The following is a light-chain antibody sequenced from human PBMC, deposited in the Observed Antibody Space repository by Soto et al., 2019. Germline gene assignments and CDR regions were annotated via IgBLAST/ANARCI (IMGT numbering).Light chain of an antibody. CDR1: QTIMTY. CDR3: QHYNSYAEA. Sequence: DIQMTQSPSSLSASVGDEVTITCRASQTIMTYLNWYQLKPGKPPRLLIYAASSLQSGVPSRFSGSGSGTEFTLTISRLQPGDFATYYCQHYNSYAEAFGQGTKV. V-gene: IGKV1-5*01. J-gene: IGKJ1*01. CDR2: AAS.